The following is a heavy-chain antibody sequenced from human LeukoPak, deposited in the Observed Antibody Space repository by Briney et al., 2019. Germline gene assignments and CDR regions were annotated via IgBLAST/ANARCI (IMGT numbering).Heavy chain of an antibody. CDR2: ISWDGGST. CDR1: GFTFDHYT. D-gene: IGHD2-2*01. V-gene: IGHV3-43*01. Sequence: HPGGSLRLSCAASGFTFDHYTMHWVRQAPGKGLEWVSLISWDGGSTYYADSVKGRFTISRDNSKNTLYLQMNSLRAEDTAVYYCAKDSTFTPWRVPAARSFDYWGQGTLVTVSS. CDR3: AKDSTFTPWRVPAARSFDY. J-gene: IGHJ4*02.